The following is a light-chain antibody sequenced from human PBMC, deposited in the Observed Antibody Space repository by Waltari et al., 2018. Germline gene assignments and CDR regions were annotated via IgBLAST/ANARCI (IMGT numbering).Light chain of an antibody. CDR3: CSYSTSGSWM. V-gene: IGLV2-23*02. CDR1: SSNIGDYNL. CDR2: YVT. Sequence: QSALTQPASVSGSPGQSITIPCTGTSSNIGDYNLVSWFQHHPGKAPELVMYYVTKRPSGIPDRFSGSKSGNTASLTISALQADDEADYYCCSYSTSGSWMFGGGTKVTVL. J-gene: IGLJ3*02.